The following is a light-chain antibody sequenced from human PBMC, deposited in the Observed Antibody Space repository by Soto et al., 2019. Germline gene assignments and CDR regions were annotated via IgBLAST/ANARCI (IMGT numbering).Light chain of an antibody. Sequence: QSVLTQPPSVSGAPGQRVTISCTGSSSNIGAGYDVHWYQRLPGTAPKLLIYVNNNRPSGVTDRFSGSKSGTSASLAITGLQTEDEADYYCQSYDSSLGVVFGGGTQLTVL. CDR2: VNN. V-gene: IGLV1-40*01. CDR3: QSYDSSLGVV. CDR1: SSNIGAGYD. J-gene: IGLJ2*01.